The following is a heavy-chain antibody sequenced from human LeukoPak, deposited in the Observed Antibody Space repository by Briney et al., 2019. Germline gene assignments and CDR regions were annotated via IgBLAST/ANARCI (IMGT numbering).Heavy chain of an antibody. V-gene: IGHV4-4*07. J-gene: IGHJ3*02. CDR1: GGSISTYY. CDR3: ARIIWGLGDAFDI. Sequence: SSQTLCPTGTVSGGSISTYYWTWIGQPAGKAREGSGRIYTSGSPTYNPSLKSRVTMSVDTSKNQFSLKLSSVTAADTAVYYCARIIWGLGDAFDIWGQGTMVTVSS. D-gene: IGHD7-27*01. CDR2: IYTSGSP.